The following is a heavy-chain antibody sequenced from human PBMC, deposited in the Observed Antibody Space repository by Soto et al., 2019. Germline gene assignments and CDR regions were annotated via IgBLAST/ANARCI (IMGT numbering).Heavy chain of an antibody. CDR2: IYYSGST. V-gene: IGHV4-39*01. J-gene: IGHJ5*02. CDR1: GGSISSSSYY. CDR3: ARGREQQLEQYNWFDP. D-gene: IGHD6-13*01. Sequence: QLQLQESGPGLVKPSETLSLTCTVSGGSISSSSYYWGWIRQPPGKGLEWIGSIYYSGSTYYNPSLKSRVTISVDTSKNQFSLKLSSVTAADTAVYYCARGREQQLEQYNWFDPWGQGTLVTVSS.